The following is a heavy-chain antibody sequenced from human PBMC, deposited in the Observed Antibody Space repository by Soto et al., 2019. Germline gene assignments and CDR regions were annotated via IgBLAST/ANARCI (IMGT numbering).Heavy chain of an antibody. J-gene: IGHJ5*02. D-gene: IGHD6-19*01. Sequence: DSVNGSCKVSAYTLTELSMHWVRQAPGKGLEWMGGFDPEDGETIYAQKFQGRVTMTEDTSTDTAYMELSSLRSEDTAVYYCATDLQWLVDAWGQGTLVTVSS. CDR1: AYTLTELS. CDR2: FDPEDGET. CDR3: ATDLQWLVDA. V-gene: IGHV1-24*01.